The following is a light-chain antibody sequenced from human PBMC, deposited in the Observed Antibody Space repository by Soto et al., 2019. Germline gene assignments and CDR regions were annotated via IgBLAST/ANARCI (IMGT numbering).Light chain of an antibody. CDR2: WAS. CDR1: QSVLYSSNNKNY. V-gene: IGKV4-1*01. J-gene: IGKJ2*01. CDR3: QQYYSSPYT. Sequence: DIVMTQSPDSLAVSLGERATINCKSSQSVLYSSNNKNYLAWYLQKPGQPPELLIYWASTRESGVPDRFSGSGSGTDFTLTISSLQAEDVAVFYCQQYYSSPYTFGQGTKLEI.